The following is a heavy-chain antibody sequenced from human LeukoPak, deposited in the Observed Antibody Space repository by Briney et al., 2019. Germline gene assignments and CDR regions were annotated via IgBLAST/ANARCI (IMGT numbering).Heavy chain of an antibody. CDR3: ARDSRAYSYGLED. Sequence: GGSLRLSCAASGFTFSSYWMSWVRQAPGKGLEWVANIKQDGSEKYYVDSVKGRFTISRDNAKNSLYLQMNSLRAEDTAVYYCARDSRAYSYGLEDWGQGTLVTVSS. CDR1: GFTFSSYW. J-gene: IGHJ4*02. V-gene: IGHV3-7*01. CDR2: IKQDGSEK. D-gene: IGHD5-18*01.